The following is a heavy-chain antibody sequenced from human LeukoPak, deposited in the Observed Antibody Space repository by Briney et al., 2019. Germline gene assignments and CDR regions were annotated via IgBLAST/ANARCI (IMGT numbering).Heavy chain of an antibody. J-gene: IGHJ6*02. CDR2: ISGSGGNT. V-gene: IGHV3-23*01. D-gene: IGHD2-2*01. Sequence: PGGSLRLSCAASRFTFSSHAMSWGRQAPGKGLEWVSAISGSGGNTYFADSVKGRFTISRDNSKSTVYLQMNSLRVEDSAVYYCAKAAAADYSYFYGMDVWGRGTSVTVSS. CDR1: RFTFSSHA. CDR3: AKAAAADYSYFYGMDV.